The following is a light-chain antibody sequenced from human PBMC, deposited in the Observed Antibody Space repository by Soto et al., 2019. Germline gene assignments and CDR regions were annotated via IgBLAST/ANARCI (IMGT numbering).Light chain of an antibody. V-gene: IGKV3-20*01. CDR2: GAS. CDR1: QRFSSNC. CDR3: QQYGSSPPLT. J-gene: IGKJ4*01. Sequence: EIVMTQSPATLAGSPWGRATLSCRRSQRFSSNCLAWYQQNPAQAPRPLIYGASSRANGIPDRFSGSGSGTDLTINISRLEPEAFVVYYCQQYGSSPPLTFGGGTKVDIK.